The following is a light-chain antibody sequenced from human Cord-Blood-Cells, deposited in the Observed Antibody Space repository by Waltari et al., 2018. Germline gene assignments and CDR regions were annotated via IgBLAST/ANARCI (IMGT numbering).Light chain of an antibody. Sequence: DIQMTQSPSSLSASVGDRVTITCRASQSISSHLNWYQQKPGKAPKLLIYAASSLQSGVPSRFSGRGSGTDFTLTISSLQPEDFATYYCQQSYSTPPTFGQGTKVEIK. V-gene: IGKV1-39*01. J-gene: IGKJ1*01. CDR2: AAS. CDR1: QSISSH. CDR3: QQSYSTPPT.